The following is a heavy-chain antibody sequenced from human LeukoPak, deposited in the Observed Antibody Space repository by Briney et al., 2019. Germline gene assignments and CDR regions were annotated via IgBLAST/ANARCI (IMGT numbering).Heavy chain of an antibody. CDR2: ISSNSKYI. Sequence: GGSLGLSCAASGFTFNVYSMNWVRQAPGKGLEWVSSISSNSKYIYYADSMRGRFTVSRDNAKNSLFLQLNSLRAADTAVYYWARSSSCFDQWGQGTLVTVSS. J-gene: IGHJ4*02. V-gene: IGHV3-21*01. CDR3: ARSSSCFDQ. D-gene: IGHD2-2*01. CDR1: GFTFNVYS.